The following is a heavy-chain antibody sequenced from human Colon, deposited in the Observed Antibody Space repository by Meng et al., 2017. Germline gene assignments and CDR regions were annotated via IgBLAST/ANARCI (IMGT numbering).Heavy chain of an antibody. D-gene: IGHD2-8*01. Sequence: ASVKVSCKASGYTFNSHGFSWARLAPGQGLEWMGWLSPYSVNTKYAQKFQGRLSLISETSTKTAYMELRDLTSDDSAIYYCARGTNEYFQHWGQGTLVTVSS. CDR1: GYTFNSHG. CDR3: ARGTNEYFQH. CDR2: LSPYSVNT. V-gene: IGHV1-18*04. J-gene: IGHJ1*01.